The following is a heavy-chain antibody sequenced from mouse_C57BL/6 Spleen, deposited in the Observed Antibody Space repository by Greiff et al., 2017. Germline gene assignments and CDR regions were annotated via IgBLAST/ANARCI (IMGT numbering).Heavy chain of an antibody. Sequence: QVQLQQPGAELVRPGSSVKLSCKASGYTFTSYWMHWVKQRPIQGLEWIGNIDPSDSETHYNQKFKDKATWTVDKSSSTAYMQLSSLTAEDSAVYYCARRGYGSSFFDYWGQGTTLTVSS. CDR3: ARRGYGSSFFDY. CDR2: IDPSDSET. D-gene: IGHD1-1*01. J-gene: IGHJ2*01. CDR1: GYTFTSYW. V-gene: IGHV1-52*01.